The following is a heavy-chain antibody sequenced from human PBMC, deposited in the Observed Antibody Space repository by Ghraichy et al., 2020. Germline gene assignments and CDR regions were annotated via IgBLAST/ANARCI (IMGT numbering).Heavy chain of an antibody. V-gene: IGHV4-34*01. CDR1: GGSFSGYY. CDR3: ARTPYDYVWAQRFFDI. J-gene: IGHJ3*02. CDR2: INHSGST. D-gene: IGHD3-16*01. Sequence: SETLSLTCAVYGGSFSGYYWSWIRQPPGKGLEWIGEINHSGSTNYNPSLKSRVTISVDTSKNQFSLKLSSVTAADTAVYYCARTPYDYVWAQRFFDIWGQGTMVTVSS.